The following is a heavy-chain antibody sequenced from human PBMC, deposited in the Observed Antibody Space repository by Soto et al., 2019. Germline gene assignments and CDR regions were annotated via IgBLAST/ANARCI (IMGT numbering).Heavy chain of an antibody. CDR1: GFTISNYG. CDR2: ISYDGTIT. V-gene: IGHV3-30-3*01. D-gene: IGHD2-2*01. Sequence: LRLSCAASGFTISNYGMHWVRQAPGKGLEWVAVISYDGTITYYADSVKGRFTISRDNSKNTLYLQMNSLRTEDTAVYYCATTRVGPCSSSICFSGIFDGMDVWGQGTTVTVSS. CDR3: ATTRVGPCSSSICFSGIFDGMDV. J-gene: IGHJ6*02.